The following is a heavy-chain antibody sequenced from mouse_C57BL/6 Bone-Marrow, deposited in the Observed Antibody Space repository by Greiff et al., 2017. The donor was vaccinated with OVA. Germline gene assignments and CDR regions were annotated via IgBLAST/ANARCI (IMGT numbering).Heavy chain of an antibody. V-gene: IGHV1-50*01. CDR2: LDPSDSYT. CDR3: ARLEDVFYAMDY. Sequence: QVQLQQPGAELVKPGASVKLSCKASGYTFTSYWMQWVKQRPGQGLEWIGELDPSDSYTNSNQKFKGKATLTVDTSSSTAYMQLSSLTSEDSAVYYCARLEDVFYAMDYWGQGTSVTVSS. CDR1: GYTFTSYW. J-gene: IGHJ4*01.